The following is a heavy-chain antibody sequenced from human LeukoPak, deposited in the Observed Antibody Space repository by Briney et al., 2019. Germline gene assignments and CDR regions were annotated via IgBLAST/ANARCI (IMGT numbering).Heavy chain of an antibody. CDR3: ARTGYYYDSSGYYFDY. Sequence: GGSLRPSCAASGFTFSDYYMSWIRQAPGKGQEWVSYISSSGSTIYYADSVKGRFTISRDNAKNSLYLQMNSLRAEDTAVYYCARTGYYYDSSGYYFDYWGQGTLVTVSS. CDR2: ISSSGSTI. CDR1: GFTFSDYY. V-gene: IGHV3-11*01. D-gene: IGHD3-22*01. J-gene: IGHJ4*02.